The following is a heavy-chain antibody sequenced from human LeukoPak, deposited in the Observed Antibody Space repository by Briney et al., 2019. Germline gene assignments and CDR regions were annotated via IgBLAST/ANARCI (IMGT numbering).Heavy chain of an antibody. V-gene: IGHV3-48*03. J-gene: IGHJ4*02. CDR3: ARSNSKWLLKTDY. D-gene: IGHD5-12*01. CDR2: ISSSGSTI. CDR1: GFTFSSYE. Sequence: PGGSLRLSCAASGFTFSSYEMNWVRQAPGKGLEWVSYISSSGSTIYYADSVKGRFTISRDNARNSLYLQMNSLRAEDTAVYYCARSNSKWLLKTDYWSQGTLVTVSS.